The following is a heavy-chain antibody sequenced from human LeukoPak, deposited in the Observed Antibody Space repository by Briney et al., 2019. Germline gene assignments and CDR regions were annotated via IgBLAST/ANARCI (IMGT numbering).Heavy chain of an antibody. Sequence: GGSLRLSCTASGFTYGTYSMIWVRQAPGKGLEWVSSISSSSTYIYYADSVKGRFTISRDNAKNSLYLQMNSLRAEDTAVYYCTRHGVVGGPQYYYYYYMDVWGKGTTVTISS. CDR3: TRHGVVGGPQYYYYYYMDV. D-gene: IGHD1-26*01. CDR2: ISSSSTYI. V-gene: IGHV3-21*01. CDR1: GFTYGTYS. J-gene: IGHJ6*03.